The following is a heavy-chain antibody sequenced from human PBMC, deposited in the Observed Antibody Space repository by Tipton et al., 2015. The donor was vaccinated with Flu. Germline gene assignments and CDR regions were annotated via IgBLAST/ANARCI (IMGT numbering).Heavy chain of an antibody. J-gene: IGHJ6*02. Sequence: SLRLSCSTSGFDFSVYGMHWVRQAPGKGLEWVAVISYDGKVQYYGHSVKGRFTISRDDTKNTAVYYCARDGGYDYHYVMGVWGQGTTVIVSS. V-gene: IGHV3-33*05. CDR2: ISYDGKVQ. CDR3: V. CDR1: GFDFSVYG. D-gene: IGHD3-22*01.